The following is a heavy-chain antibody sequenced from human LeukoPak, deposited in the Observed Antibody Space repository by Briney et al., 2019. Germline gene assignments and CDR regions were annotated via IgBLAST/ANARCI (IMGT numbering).Heavy chain of an antibody. V-gene: IGHV4-34*01. CDR2: INHSGST. D-gene: IGHD1-14*01. CDR3: ARVVWRPYYCYYYYMDV. J-gene: IGHJ6*03. CDR1: GGSFSGYY. Sequence: PSETLSLTCAVYGGSFSGYYWSWIRQPPGKGLEWIGEINHSGSTNYNPSLKSRVTISVDTSKNQFSLKLSSVTAADTAVYYCARVVWRPYYCYYYYMDVWGKGTTVTVSS.